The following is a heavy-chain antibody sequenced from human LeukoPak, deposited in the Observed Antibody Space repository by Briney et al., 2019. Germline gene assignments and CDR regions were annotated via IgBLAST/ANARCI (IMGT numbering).Heavy chain of an antibody. V-gene: IGHV3-23*01. CDR3: ARDRAAYYYGSGSYLY. Sequence: GGSLRLSCATSGFSFSSYAMSWVRQAPGKGLEWVSAMSSSDDGRYYAASVRGRFTISRDTSRSTLYLQMNSLRAEDTAVYYCARDRAAYYYGSGSYLYWGQGTLVTVSS. CDR1: GFSFSSYA. D-gene: IGHD3-10*01. CDR2: MSSSDDGR. J-gene: IGHJ4*02.